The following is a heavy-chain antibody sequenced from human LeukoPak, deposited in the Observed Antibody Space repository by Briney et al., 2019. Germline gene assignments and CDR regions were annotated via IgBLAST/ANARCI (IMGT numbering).Heavy chain of an antibody. CDR1: GFTFSSYE. CDR3: AGNWYTDIGGV. J-gene: IGHJ6*04. V-gene: IGHV3-48*03. Sequence: GGSLRLSCAASGFTFSSYEMNWVRQAPGKGLEWVSYISSSGSTIYYADSVKGRFTISRDNAKNSLYLQMNSLRAEDTAVYYCAGNWYTDIGGVWGKGTTVTISS. CDR2: ISSSGSTI. D-gene: IGHD1-14*01.